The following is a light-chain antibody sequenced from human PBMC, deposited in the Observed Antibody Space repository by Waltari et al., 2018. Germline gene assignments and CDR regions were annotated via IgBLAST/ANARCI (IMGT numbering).Light chain of an antibody. J-gene: IGLJ3*02. V-gene: IGLV2-14*03. CDR3: LSYTTSYTWL. CDR2: DVN. CDR1: SSDLGTYDF. Sequence: QSALTQPASVSGSPGQSLTISCAGSSSDLGTYDFVTWYQQLPGTVPKLILFDVNKRPSGNSARFSGSKSGNTASLTISGLLPEDEADYFCLSYTTSYTWLFGGGTRVTVL.